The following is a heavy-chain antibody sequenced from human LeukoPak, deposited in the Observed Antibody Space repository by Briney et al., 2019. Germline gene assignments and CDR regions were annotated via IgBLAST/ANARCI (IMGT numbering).Heavy chain of an antibody. V-gene: IGHV3-23*01. Sequence: GGSLRLSCAASGFTFSSYAMSWVRQAPGKGLEWVSAISGSGGSTYYADSVKGQFTISRDNSKNTLYLQMNSLRAEDTAVYYCAKAGQGISYYFDYWGQGTLVTVSS. CDR2: ISGSGGST. D-gene: IGHD6-13*01. CDR1: GFTFSSYA. J-gene: IGHJ4*02. CDR3: AKAGQGISYYFDY.